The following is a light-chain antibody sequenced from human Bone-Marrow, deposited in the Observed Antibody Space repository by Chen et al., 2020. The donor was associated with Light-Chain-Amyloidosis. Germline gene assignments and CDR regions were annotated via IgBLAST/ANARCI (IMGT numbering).Light chain of an antibody. J-gene: IGKJ3*01. CDR3: QQRGNWPPT. V-gene: IGKV3-11*01. Sequence: VLTQSPATLSLCPGERATLSCRASQSTSSLVDWYQQKPGQAPRLLIYDASTRAPGIPPRFSGGGSGTDFTLTISSLEPEDFAVYYCQQRGNWPPTFGPGTKVEI. CDR2: DAS. CDR1: QSTSSL.